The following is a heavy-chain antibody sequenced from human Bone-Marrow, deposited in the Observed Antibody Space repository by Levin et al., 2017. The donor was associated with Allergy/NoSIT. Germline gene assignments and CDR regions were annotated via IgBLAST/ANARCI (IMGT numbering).Heavy chain of an antibody. Sequence: SQTLSLTCIVSGDSISSGDFYWSWIRQPPGKGLEWIGYIFYTGNTYSNPSLKSRVTISVDTSKNHFSLELRSVTAADTAVYYCARGQSIVAARPDWFDPRGQGTLVTDPS. V-gene: IGHV4-30-4*01. CDR2: IFYTGNT. CDR1: GDSISSGDFY. J-gene: IGHJ5*02. D-gene: IGHD6-6*01. CDR3: ARGQSIVAARPDWFDP.